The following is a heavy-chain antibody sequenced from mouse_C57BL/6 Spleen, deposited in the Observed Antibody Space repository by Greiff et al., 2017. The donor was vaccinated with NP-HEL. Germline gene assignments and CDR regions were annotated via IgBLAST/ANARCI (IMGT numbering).Heavy chain of an antibody. CDR2: IDPSDSYT. Sequence: QVQLQQPGAELVRPGTSVKLSCKASGYTFTSYWMHWVKQRPGQGLEWIGVIDPSDSYTNYNQKFKGKATLTVDTSSSTAYMQLSSLTSEDSAVYYCAITTVVARYFDVWGTGTTVTVSS. V-gene: IGHV1-59*01. D-gene: IGHD1-1*01. J-gene: IGHJ1*03. CDR3: AITTVVARYFDV. CDR1: GYTFTSYW.